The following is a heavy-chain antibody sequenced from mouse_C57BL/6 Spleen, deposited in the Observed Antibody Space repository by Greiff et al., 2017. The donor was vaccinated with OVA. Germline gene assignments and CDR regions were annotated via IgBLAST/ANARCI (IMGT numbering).Heavy chain of an antibody. Sequence: GLEWIGEILPGSGSTNYNEKFKGKATFTADTSSNTAYMQLSSLTTEDSAIYYCARSHGSSYFDYWGQGTTLTVSS. J-gene: IGHJ2*01. CDR3: ARSHGSSYFDY. D-gene: IGHD1-1*01. V-gene: IGHV1-9*01. CDR2: ILPGSGST.